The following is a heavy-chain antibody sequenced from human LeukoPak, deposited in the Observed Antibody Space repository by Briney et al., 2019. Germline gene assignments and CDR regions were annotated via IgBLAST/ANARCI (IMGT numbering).Heavy chain of an antibody. CDR1: GGSISSYY. CDR3: ARDMGDSSGYPHLGGMDV. D-gene: IGHD3-22*01. Sequence: PSETLSLTCTVSGGSISSYYWSWIRQPAGKGLEWIGRIYTSGSTNYNPSLKSRVTMSVNTSRNQFSLKLSSVTAADTAVYYCARDMGDSSGYPHLGGMDVWGQGTTVTVSS. V-gene: IGHV4-4*07. J-gene: IGHJ6*02. CDR2: IYTSGST.